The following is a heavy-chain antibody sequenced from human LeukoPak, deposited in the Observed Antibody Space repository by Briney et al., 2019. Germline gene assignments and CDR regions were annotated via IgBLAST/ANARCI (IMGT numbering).Heavy chain of an antibody. CDR1: GYTLTELS. CDR3: AIDLTMVRGTKHNY. V-gene: IGHV1-24*01. CDR2: FDPEDGET. D-gene: IGHD3-10*01. Sequence: ASVKVSCKVSGYTLTELSMHWVRQAPGKGLEWMGGFDPEDGETIYAQKFQGRVTMTEDTSTDTAYMELSSLRSEDTAVYYCAIDLTMVRGTKHNYWGQGTLVTVSS. J-gene: IGHJ4*02.